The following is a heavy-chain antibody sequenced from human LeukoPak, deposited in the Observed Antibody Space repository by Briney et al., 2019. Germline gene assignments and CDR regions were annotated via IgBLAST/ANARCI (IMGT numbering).Heavy chain of an antibody. CDR1: GFTFSSYA. V-gene: IGHV3-23*01. Sequence: GGSLRLSCAASGFTFSSYAMSWVRQAPGKGLEWVSGISGSGGGTYYADSVKGRFAISRDNSKNTLYLQMNSLRAEDTAVYYCAKRSWDYGDRFDYWGQGTLVTVSP. CDR3: AKRSWDYGDRFDY. D-gene: IGHD4-17*01. J-gene: IGHJ4*02. CDR2: ISGSGGGT.